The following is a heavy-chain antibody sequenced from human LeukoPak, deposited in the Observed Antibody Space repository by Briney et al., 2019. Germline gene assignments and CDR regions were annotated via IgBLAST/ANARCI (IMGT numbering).Heavy chain of an antibody. D-gene: IGHD6-13*01. CDR1: GGTFSGYA. CDR2: IIPIFGTA. V-gene: IGHV1-69*05. J-gene: IGHJ3*02. CDR3: AAEGSSWFYAFDI. Sequence: ASVKVSCKASGGTFSGYAISWVRQAPGQGLEWMGGIIPIFGTANYAQKFQGRVTITTDESTSTAYMELSSLRSEDTAVYYCAAEGSSWFYAFDIWGQGTMVTVSS.